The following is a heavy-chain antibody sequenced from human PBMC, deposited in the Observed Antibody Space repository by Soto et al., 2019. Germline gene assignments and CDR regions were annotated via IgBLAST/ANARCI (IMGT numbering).Heavy chain of an antibody. D-gene: IGHD2-15*01. J-gene: IGHJ4*02. CDR2: IKQDGSEK. CDR3: ARISLPNCSGGSCYQDY. V-gene: IGHV3-7*01. Sequence: GGSLRLSCAASGFTFSSYWMSWVRQAPGKGLEWVANIKQDGSEKYYVDSVKGRFTISRDNAKNSLYLQMNSLRAEDTAVYYCARISLPNCSGGSCYQDYWGQGTLVTVSS. CDR1: GFTFSSYW.